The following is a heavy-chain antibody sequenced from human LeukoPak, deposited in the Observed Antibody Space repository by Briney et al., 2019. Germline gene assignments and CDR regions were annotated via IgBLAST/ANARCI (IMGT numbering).Heavy chain of an antibody. D-gene: IGHD3-10*01. CDR3: ARALLWFVQKRYYFDY. J-gene: IGHJ4*02. V-gene: IGHV4-34*01. CDR2: INHSGST. Sequence: SETLSLTCTVSGGSISSYYWSWIRQPAGKGLEWIGEINHSGSTNYNPSLKSRVTISVDTSKNQFSLKLSSVTAADTAVYYCARALLWFVQKRYYFDYWGQGTLVTVSS. CDR1: GGSISSYY.